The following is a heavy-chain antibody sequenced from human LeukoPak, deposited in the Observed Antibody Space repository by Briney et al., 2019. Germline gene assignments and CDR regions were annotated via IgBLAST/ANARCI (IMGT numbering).Heavy chain of an antibody. J-gene: IGHJ4*02. CDR3: SREQCLDY. D-gene: IGHD6-19*01. CDR1: VGSISSSSYY. Sequence: QPSETLSLTCTVSVGSISSSSYYWGWIRQPPGQGLEGVSVISSGGSPYYAVSVKSRFTISRDDSKNTLYLQMNLLRAEDTAVYFCSREQCLDYWGQGTLVTVSS. V-gene: IGHV3-53*03. CDR2: ISSGGSP.